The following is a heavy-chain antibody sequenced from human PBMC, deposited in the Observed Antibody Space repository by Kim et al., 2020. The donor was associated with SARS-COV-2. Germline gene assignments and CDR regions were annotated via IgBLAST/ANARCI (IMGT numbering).Heavy chain of an antibody. V-gene: IGHV4-39*01. D-gene: IGHD3-10*01. CDR3: ARLFPVLWRGGAFDI. Sequence: PSLEGRITICVDTSTNQFSLKLSSETAADTAVYYCARLFPVLWRGGAFDIWGQGTMVTVSS. J-gene: IGHJ3*02.